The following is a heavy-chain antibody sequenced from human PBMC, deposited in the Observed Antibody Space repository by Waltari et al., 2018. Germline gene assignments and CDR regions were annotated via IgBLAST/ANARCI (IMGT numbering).Heavy chain of an antibody. V-gene: IGHV4-30-4*01. D-gene: IGHD1-1*01. CDR2: IYYSGST. J-gene: IGHJ5*02. CDR1: GRPVNSGDYY. CDR3: AGWNWNHWFDP. Sequence: QLQLQESCPGLVKPSQTLSLTCKVSGRPVNSGDYYWSWIRQSPGKGLEWIGYIYYSGSTFYNPSLRSRLTMSIDTSKNQFSLELTSVSAADTAVYYCAGWNWNHWFDPWGQGTLVTVSS.